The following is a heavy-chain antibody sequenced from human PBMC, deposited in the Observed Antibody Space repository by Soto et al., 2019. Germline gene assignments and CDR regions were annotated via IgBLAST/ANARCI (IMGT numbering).Heavy chain of an antibody. D-gene: IGHD6-13*01. CDR2: IYYSGST. Sequence: SXTLSLTCTVSGGSISSGGYYWSWIRQHPGKGLEWIGYIYYSGSTYYNPSLKSRVTISVDTSKNQFSLKLSSVTAADTAVYYCARVSSSPLNFDYWGQGTLVTVSS. CDR1: GGSISSGGYY. CDR3: ARVSSSPLNFDY. V-gene: IGHV4-31*03. J-gene: IGHJ4*02.